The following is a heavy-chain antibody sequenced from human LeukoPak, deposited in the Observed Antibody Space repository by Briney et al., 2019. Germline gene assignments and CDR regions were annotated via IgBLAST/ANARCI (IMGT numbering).Heavy chain of an antibody. V-gene: IGHV4-39*07. D-gene: IGHD3-10*01. CDR1: GGSISSSSYY. CDR2: IYYTGST. CDR3: AREGYYGSGSYYQLVDY. Sequence: SETLSLTCTVSGGSISSSSYYWGWIRQPPGKGLESIGNIYYTGSTYYNPSLKSRVTISVDTSKNQFSLKLSSVTAADTAVYYCAREGYYGSGSYYQLVDYWGQGTLVTVSS. J-gene: IGHJ4*02.